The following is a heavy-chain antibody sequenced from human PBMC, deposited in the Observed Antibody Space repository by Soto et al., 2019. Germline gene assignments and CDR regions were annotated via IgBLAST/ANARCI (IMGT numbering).Heavy chain of an antibody. Sequence: PSETLSLTGTVCGGSISSYDCSWIRQPPWKGLEWIGYIYYSGSTNYNPSLKSRVTLSVDTSKNQFSLKLSSVTAADTAVYYCERARLRDAFDYWGQGTLLAVSS. CDR1: GGSISSYD. V-gene: IGHV4-59*01. CDR2: IYYSGST. D-gene: IGHD5-12*01. CDR3: ERARLRDAFDY. J-gene: IGHJ4*02.